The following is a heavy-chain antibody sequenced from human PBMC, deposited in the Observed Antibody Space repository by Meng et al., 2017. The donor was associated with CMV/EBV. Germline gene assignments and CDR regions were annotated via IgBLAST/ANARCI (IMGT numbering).Heavy chain of an antibody. Sequence: FMGYYWSWIRQPPGKGLEWIGEINHSGSTNYNPSLKSRVTISVDTSKNQFSLKLSSVTAADTAVYYCARGEIVVVPAAIRFNWYFDLWGRGTLVTVSS. CDR2: INHSGST. CDR3: ARGEIVVVPAAIRFNWYFDL. CDR1: FMGYY. J-gene: IGHJ2*01. V-gene: IGHV4-34*01. D-gene: IGHD2-2*02.